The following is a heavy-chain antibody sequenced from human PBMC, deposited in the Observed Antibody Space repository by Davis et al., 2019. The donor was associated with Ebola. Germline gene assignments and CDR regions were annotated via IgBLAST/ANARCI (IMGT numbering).Heavy chain of an antibody. CDR2: INHSGST. V-gene: IGHV4-39*07. J-gene: IGHJ6*02. D-gene: IGHD3-3*01. CDR3: ARDRGRVTIFPGYYGMDV. Sequence: PSETLSLTCTVSGGSISSSSYYWGWIRQPPGKGLEWIGEINHSGSTNYNPSLKSRVTISVDTSKNQFSLKLSSVTAADTAVYYCARDRGRVTIFPGYYGMDVWGQGTTVTVSS. CDR1: GGSISSSSYY.